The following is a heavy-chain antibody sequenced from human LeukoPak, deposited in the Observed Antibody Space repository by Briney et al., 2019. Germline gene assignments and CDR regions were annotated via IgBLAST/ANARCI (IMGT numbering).Heavy chain of an antibody. CDR1: GGSFSGYY. Sequence: SETLTLTCAVYGGSFSGYYWSWIRQPPGKGLEWIGEIDHSGSTNYNPSLKSRVTISVDTSKNHFSLKLSSVTAADTAVYYCAREAAGTSCWGQGTLVTVSS. V-gene: IGHV4-34*01. D-gene: IGHD6-13*01. J-gene: IGHJ4*02. CDR2: IDHSGST. CDR3: AREAAGTSC.